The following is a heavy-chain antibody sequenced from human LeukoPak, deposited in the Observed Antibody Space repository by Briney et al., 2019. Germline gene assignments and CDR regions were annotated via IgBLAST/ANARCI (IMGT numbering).Heavy chain of an antibody. D-gene: IGHD6-6*01. J-gene: IGHJ5*02. CDR2: IYYTGNT. Sequence: SETLSLTCTVSGGSTISANYHWGWIPQPPGKGLEWIGSIYYTGNTYYNPSLKSRVTISGDTSKHQFSLKLSSVTSADTALYYCARQRVFGPWGEGTLDSVFS. CDR1: GGSTISANYH. V-gene: IGHV4-39*01. CDR3: ARQRVFGP.